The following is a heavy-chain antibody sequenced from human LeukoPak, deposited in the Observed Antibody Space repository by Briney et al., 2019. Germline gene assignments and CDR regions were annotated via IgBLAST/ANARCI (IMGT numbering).Heavy chain of an antibody. D-gene: IGHD2-15*01. CDR3: VAYAY. J-gene: IGHJ4*02. V-gene: IGHV3-11*04. Sequence: KPGGSLRLFCAASGFTFSDNYLSWIRQAPGKGLEWISYISPSGSTIYYADSVKGRFTISRDNAKNSLYLQMNSLRAEDTALYHCVAYAYWGQGTLVTVSS. CDR2: ISPSGSTI. CDR1: GFTFSDNY.